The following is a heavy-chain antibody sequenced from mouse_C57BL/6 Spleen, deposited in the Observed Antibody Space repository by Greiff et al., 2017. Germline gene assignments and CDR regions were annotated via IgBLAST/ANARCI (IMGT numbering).Heavy chain of an antibody. D-gene: IGHD2-1*01. CDR2: ISSGGDYI. CDR1: GFTFSSYA. V-gene: IGHV5-9-1*02. CDR3: TGIYYGNYDAMDY. Sequence: EVKLVESGAGLVKPGGSLKLSCAASGFTFSSYAMSWVRQTPEKRLEWVAYISSGGDYIYYADTVKGRFTISRDNARNTLYLQMSSLKSEDTAMYYCTGIYYGNYDAMDYWGQGTSVTVSS. J-gene: IGHJ4*01.